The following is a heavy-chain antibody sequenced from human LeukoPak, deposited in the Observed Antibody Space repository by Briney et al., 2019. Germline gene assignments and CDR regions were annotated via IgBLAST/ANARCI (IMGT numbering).Heavy chain of an antibody. Sequence: SETLSLTCAVYGGSFSGYYWSWIRQPPGKGLEWIGEINHSGSTNYNPSLTSRVTISVDTSKNQFSLKLSSVTAADTAVYYCARGPNYDFWSGYYAGGGQGTLVTVSS. CDR1: GGSFSGYY. CDR3: ARGPNYDFWSGYYAG. CDR2: INHSGST. J-gene: IGHJ4*02. D-gene: IGHD3-3*01. V-gene: IGHV4-34*01.